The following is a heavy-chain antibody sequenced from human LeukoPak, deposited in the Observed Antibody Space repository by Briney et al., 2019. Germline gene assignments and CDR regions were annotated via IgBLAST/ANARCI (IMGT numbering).Heavy chain of an antibody. CDR3: ARDPPAGSGPMTTVYLNPDY. V-gene: IGHV1-18*01. CDR1: GYTFTSYG. Sequence: ASVKVSCKASGYTFTSYGISWVRQAPGQGLEWMGWISPYNGNTNYAQKFQGRVTMTTDTSTSTAYMELRSLRSDDTAVYYCARDPPAGSGPMTTVYLNPDYWGQGTLVTVSS. J-gene: IGHJ4*02. D-gene: IGHD4-17*01. CDR2: ISPYNGNT.